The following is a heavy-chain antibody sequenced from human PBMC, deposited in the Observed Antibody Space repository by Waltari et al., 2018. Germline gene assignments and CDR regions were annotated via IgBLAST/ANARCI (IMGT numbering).Heavy chain of an antibody. CDR1: GYSISSGSY. V-gene: IGHV4-38-2*01. J-gene: IGHJ6*02. D-gene: IGHD3-10*01. Sequence: VQLQESGPGLETPSETLSLTCAVSGYSISSGSYWGWLRQPPGKGLEWIGTIYHSGSTYYNPSLKSRVTISVDTSKNQFSLKLSSVTAADAAVYYCARVPMVRGVLAFMDVWGQGTTVTVSS. CDR2: IYHSGST. CDR3: ARVPMVRGVLAFMDV.